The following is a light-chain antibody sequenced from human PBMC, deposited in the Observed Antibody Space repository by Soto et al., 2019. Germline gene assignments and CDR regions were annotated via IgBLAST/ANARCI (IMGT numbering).Light chain of an antibody. CDR2: GAS. J-gene: IGKJ2*01. CDR1: QSVTSRS. CDR3: QQYGNSPPT. V-gene: IGKV3-20*01. Sequence: ELVLTQSPGTLSLSPGERATLSCRASQSVTSRSLAWYQQKPGQAPRLLIYGASSRATGIPDRFSGSGSVTDFTLTISRLEPEDFAVYSCQQYGNSPPTFGQGTKLEIK.